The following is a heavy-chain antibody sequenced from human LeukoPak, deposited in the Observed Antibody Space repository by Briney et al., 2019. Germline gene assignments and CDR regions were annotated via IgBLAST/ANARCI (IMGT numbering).Heavy chain of an antibody. J-gene: IGHJ4*02. D-gene: IGHD6-19*01. CDR2: ISGSSSSI. CDR1: GFTFSSHS. V-gene: IGHV3-48*01. CDR3: AKRTLAGTVGDY. Sequence: GGSLRLSCAASGFTFSSHSMNWVRQAPGKGLEWVSYISGSSSSIYYADSVKGRFTISRDNAKNSLFLQVNSLRAEDTAVYYCAKRTLAGTVGDYWGQGTLVTVSS.